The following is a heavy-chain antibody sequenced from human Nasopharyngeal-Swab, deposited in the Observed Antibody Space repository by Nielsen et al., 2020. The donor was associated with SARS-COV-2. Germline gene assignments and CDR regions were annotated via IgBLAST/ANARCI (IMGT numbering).Heavy chain of an antibody. CDR3: ALWSQNHFDY. CDR2: IGSSGNT. J-gene: IGHJ4*02. D-gene: IGHD2-8*02. Sequence: GESLKISCDVSAFTLVYYSMNWVRQAPGKGPEWVATIGSSGNTHYSDSAKGRFSISTDKSKIAFYLQMTSLRAEDTALYYCALWSQNHFDYWGRGTQVTVSS. CDR1: AFTLVYYS. V-gene: IGHV3-23*01.